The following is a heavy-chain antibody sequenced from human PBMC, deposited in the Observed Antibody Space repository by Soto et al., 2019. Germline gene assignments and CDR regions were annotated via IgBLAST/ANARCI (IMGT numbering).Heavy chain of an antibody. J-gene: IGHJ1*01. Sequence: QLQLQESGPGLVKPSETLSLTCTVSGGSISSSSYYWGWIRQPPGKGLEWIGSIYYSGSTYYNPSLKSRVTLSGDPSKNQFSLKLSSVTAADTAVYYCARHLASDCGGDCYSILAEYFQHWGQGTLVTVSS. CDR3: ARHLASDCGGDCYSILAEYFQH. CDR1: GGSISSSSYY. V-gene: IGHV4-39*01. D-gene: IGHD2-21*02. CDR2: IYYSGST.